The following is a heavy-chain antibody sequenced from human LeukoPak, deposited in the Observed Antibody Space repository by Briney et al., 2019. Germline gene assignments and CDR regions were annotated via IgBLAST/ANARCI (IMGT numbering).Heavy chain of an antibody. CDR2: IYYSGST. Sequence: PSETLSLTCTVSGGSISSSSYYWGWIRQPPGMGLEWIGSIYYSGSTYYNPSLKSRVTISVDTSKNQFSLKLSSVTAADTAVYYCARQSPYYYYGMDVWGQGTTVTVSS. CDR3: ARQSPYYYYGMDV. CDR1: GGSISSSSYY. V-gene: IGHV4-39*01. J-gene: IGHJ6*02.